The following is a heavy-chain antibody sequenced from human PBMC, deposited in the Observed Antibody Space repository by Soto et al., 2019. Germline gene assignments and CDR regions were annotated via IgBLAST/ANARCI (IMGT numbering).Heavy chain of an antibody. D-gene: IGHD3-10*01. Sequence: EVQLLQSGGGLVQPGGSLKLPCAPSGIALQNNPMTWFRQAPGKGLEWVAAMSGSGSDTYYSDSVKGRFIISRDNSKNTLYLQMNSLRAEDTAVYYCAKGGISLVRGSFDYWGQGTLVTVSS. J-gene: IGHJ4*02. CDR3: AKGGISLVRGSFDY. CDR2: MSGSGSDT. V-gene: IGHV3-23*01. CDR1: GIALQNNP.